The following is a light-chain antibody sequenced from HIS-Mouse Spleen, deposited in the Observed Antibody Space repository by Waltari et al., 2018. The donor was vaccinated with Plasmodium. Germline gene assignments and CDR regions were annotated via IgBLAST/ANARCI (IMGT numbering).Light chain of an antibody. J-gene: IGKJ3*01. CDR1: QSVSSSY. V-gene: IGKV3-20*01. CDR3: QQYGSS. Sequence: IVLTQSPGTLSLSPGERATLSCRASQSVSSSYLAWYQQKPGQAPRLLIYGASSRATGIADRFSGSGSGTDFTLTISRLEPEDFAVYYCQQYGSSFGPGTKVDIK. CDR2: GAS.